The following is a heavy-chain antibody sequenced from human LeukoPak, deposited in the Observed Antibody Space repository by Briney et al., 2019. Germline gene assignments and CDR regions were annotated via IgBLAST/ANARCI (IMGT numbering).Heavy chain of an antibody. J-gene: IGHJ4*02. CDR3: ARIRLPCLFDY. Sequence: PSETLSLTCAVSGYSISSGYYWGWIRQPPGKGLEWIGSIYHSGSTYYNPSLKSRVTISVDTSKNQFSLKLSSVTAADTAVYYCARIRLPCLFDYWGQGTLVTVSS. V-gene: IGHV4-38-2*01. CDR1: GYSISSGYY. D-gene: IGHD3-10*01. CDR2: IYHSGST.